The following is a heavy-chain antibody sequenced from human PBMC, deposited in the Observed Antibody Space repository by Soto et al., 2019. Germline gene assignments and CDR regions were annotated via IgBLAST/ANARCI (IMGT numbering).Heavy chain of an antibody. D-gene: IGHD6-13*01. CDR1: GGSFSGYY. V-gene: IGHV4-34*01. Sequence: QVQLQQWGAGLLKPSETLSLTCAVYGGSFSGYYWSWIRQPPGKGLEWIGEINHSGSTNYNPSLKSRVTISVATSKNQFSLKLSSVTAADTAVYYCARVDSSGGYSGYRSSWHYDYWGQGTLVTVSS. CDR2: INHSGST. J-gene: IGHJ4*02. CDR3: ARVDSSGGYSGYRSSWHYDY.